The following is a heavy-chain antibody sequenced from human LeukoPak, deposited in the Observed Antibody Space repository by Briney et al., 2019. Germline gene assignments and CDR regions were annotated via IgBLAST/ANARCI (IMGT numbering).Heavy chain of an antibody. CDR3: ARTPRSIAVAGYYYYYMDV. CDR1: GYSISSGYY. J-gene: IGHJ6*03. Sequence: PSETLSLTCTVSGYSISSGYYWGWIRQPPGKGLEWIGEINHSGSTNYNPSLKSRVTISVDTSKNQFSLKLSSVTAADTAVYYCARTPRSIAVAGYYYYYMDVWGKGTTVTISS. CDR2: INHSGST. D-gene: IGHD6-19*01. V-gene: IGHV4-38-2*02.